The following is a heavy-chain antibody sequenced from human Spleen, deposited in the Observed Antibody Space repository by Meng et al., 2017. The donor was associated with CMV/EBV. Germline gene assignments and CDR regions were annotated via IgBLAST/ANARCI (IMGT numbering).Heavy chain of an antibody. D-gene: IGHD3-10*01. Sequence: ASVKVSCKASGYTFTDYYMHWVRQAPGQGLEWMGWIIPNTGGTNYALKFEGRVTMTRDTAISTAYMNLGRLRADDTAVYYCARERETRRGHYYYAMDVWGQGTTVTVSS. CDR2: IIPNTGGT. CDR3: ARERETRRGHYYYAMDV. V-gene: IGHV1-2*02. J-gene: IGHJ6*02. CDR1: GYTFTDYY.